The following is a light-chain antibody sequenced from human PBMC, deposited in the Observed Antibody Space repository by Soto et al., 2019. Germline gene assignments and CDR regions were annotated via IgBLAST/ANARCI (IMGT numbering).Light chain of an antibody. CDR3: QHYESYAWT. V-gene: IGKV1-5*03. Sequence: DIQMTQSPSTLSASVGDRVTISCRASQSVSTWLAWYQQKQGKAPKVLNYKASSLKSGVPSRFTGSESRPEFTLTISSLQPYDFATYSFQHYESYAWTFGEGTKGEIK. CDR1: QSVSTW. J-gene: IGKJ1*01. CDR2: KAS.